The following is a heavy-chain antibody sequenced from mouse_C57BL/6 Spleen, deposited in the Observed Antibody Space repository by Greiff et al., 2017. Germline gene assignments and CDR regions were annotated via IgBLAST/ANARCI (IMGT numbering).Heavy chain of an antibody. J-gene: IGHJ4*01. D-gene: IGHD1-1*01. CDR2: INPNSGTT. CDR3: ARYDGSSYHYAMDY. CDR1: GYSFTDYN. Sequence: VQLQQSGPELVKPGASVKISCQASGYSFTDYNMNWVKQSNGKSLEWLGVINPNSGTTSYNQKFKGKATLTVDQSSSTAYMQLNSLTSEDSAVYDCARYDGSSYHYAMDYWGQGTSVT. V-gene: IGHV1-39*01.